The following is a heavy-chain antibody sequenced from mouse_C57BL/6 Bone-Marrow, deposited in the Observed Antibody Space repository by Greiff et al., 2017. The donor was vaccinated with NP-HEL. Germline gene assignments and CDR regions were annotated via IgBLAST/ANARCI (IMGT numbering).Heavy chain of an antibody. CDR1: GYTFTSYG. J-gene: IGHJ3*01. CDR2: IYPRSGNT. Sequence: VQLQQSGAELARPGASVKLSCKASGYTFTSYGISWVKQRTGQGLEWIGEIYPRSGNTYYNEKFKGKATLTADKSSSTAYMELRSLTSEDSAVYFCAIDFYYYGPFAYWGQGTLVTVSA. D-gene: IGHD1-1*01. V-gene: IGHV1-81*01. CDR3: AIDFYYYGPFAY.